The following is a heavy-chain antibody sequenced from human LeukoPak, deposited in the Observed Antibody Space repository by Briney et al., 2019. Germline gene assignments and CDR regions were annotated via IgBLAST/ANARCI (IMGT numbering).Heavy chain of an antibody. CDR3: AKDGLWFGESQYYFDY. D-gene: IGHD3-10*01. V-gene: IGHV3-23*01. CDR1: GFTSSSYA. CDR2: ISTNGAST. Sequence: HPGGSLRLSCAASGFTSSSYAMSWVRQAPGKGLEWVSSISTNGASTYYADSVKGRFTISRDNSNNTLHLHLHSLRAEDTAMYYCAKDGLWFGESQYYFDYWGQGTLVTVSS. J-gene: IGHJ4*02.